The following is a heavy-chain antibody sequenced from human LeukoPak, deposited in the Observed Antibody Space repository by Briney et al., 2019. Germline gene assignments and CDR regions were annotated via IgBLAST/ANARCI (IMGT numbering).Heavy chain of an antibody. CDR2: INHSGST. V-gene: IGHV4-34*01. Sequence: SETLSLTCAVYGGSFSGYYWSWIRQPPGKGLEWIGEINHSGSTNYNPSLKSRVTISVDTSKNQFSLKLSSVTAADTAVYYCARGWEVRGVLMDVGGKGTTVTVSS. CDR1: GGSFSGYY. D-gene: IGHD3-10*01. CDR3: ARGWEVRGVLMDV. J-gene: IGHJ6*04.